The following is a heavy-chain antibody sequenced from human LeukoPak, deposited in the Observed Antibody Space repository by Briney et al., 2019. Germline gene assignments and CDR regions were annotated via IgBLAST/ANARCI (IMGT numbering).Heavy chain of an antibody. CDR1: GGSISSGGYY. Sequence: SETLSLTCTVSGGSISSGGYYWSWLRQHPGTGLEWIGYIYYSGSTYYNPSLKSRVTISVDTSKNQFSLKLSSVTAADTAVYYCARVLLWFGEFDDAFDIWGQGTMVTVSS. V-gene: IGHV4-31*03. CDR2: IYYSGST. J-gene: IGHJ3*02. CDR3: ARVLLWFGEFDDAFDI. D-gene: IGHD3-10*01.